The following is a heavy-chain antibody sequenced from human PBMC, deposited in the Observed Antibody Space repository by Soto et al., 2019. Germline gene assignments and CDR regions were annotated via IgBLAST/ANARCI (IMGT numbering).Heavy chain of an antibody. CDR2: IYSGGST. Sequence: EVQLVESGGGLIQPGGSLRLSCAASGFTVSSTYMSWVRQAPGKGLEWVSIIYSGGSTYYADSVKGRFTISRDNSKNTLYLQMNSLRAEDTAVYYCARVPYYDYVWGFDPWGQGTLVTVSS. CDR1: GFTVSSTY. CDR3: ARVPYYDYVWGFDP. V-gene: IGHV3-53*01. D-gene: IGHD3-16*01. J-gene: IGHJ5*02.